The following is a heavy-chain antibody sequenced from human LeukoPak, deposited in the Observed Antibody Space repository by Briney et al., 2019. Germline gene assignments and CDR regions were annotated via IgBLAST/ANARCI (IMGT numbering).Heavy chain of an antibody. CDR3: ARDHRGYEAFDI. V-gene: IGHV3-7*01. D-gene: IGHD5-12*01. CDR1: GFTFSSYW. CDR2: IKQDGSEK. J-gene: IGHJ3*02. Sequence: GGSLRLSCAASGFTFSSYWMSWVRQAPGKGLEWVANIKQDGSEKYYVDSVKGRFTISRDSAQKSLYLQMNSLRAEDTAVYYCARDHRGYEAFDIWGQGTKVTVSS.